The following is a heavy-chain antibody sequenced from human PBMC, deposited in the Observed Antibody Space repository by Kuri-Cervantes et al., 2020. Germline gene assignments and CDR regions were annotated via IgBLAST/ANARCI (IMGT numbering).Heavy chain of an antibody. CDR1: GYTFTGYY. D-gene: IGHD3-16*01. Sequence: ASVKVSCKASGYTFTGYYMHWVRQAPGQGLEWMGWINPNSGGTNYAQKFQGWVTMTRDTSISTAYMELSSLRSEDTAVYYCATYEMEARGTSTDYVWGSYDYWGQGTLVTVSS. CDR3: ATYEMEARGTSTDYVWGSYDY. CDR2: INPNSGGT. J-gene: IGHJ4*02. V-gene: IGHV1-2*04.